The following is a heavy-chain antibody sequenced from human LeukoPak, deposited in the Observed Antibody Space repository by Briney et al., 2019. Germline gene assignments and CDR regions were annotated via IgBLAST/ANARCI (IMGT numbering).Heavy chain of an antibody. Sequence: PGGSLTLSCAASGFTFSSYAMSWVRQAPGKGLEWVSAISFSGGSTYYADSVKGRFTISRDNSKNTLYLQMNSLRVEDTAVYYCAKATVIYATSSFFDYWGQGTLVTVSS. CDR2: ISFSGGST. CDR3: AKATVIYATSSFFDY. J-gene: IGHJ4*02. D-gene: IGHD4-17*01. V-gene: IGHV3-23*01. CDR1: GFTFSSYA.